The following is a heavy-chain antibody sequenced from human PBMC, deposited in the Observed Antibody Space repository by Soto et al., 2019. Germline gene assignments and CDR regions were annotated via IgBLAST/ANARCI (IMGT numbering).Heavy chain of an antibody. Sequence: QVQLQESGPGLVKPSGTLSLTCAVSSGSISSSNWWSWVRQPPGKGLEWIGEIYHSGSTNYNPSLKSRVPISVDKSKNQFSLKLSSVTAADTAVYYCARVLGLVTGAFDIWGQGTMVTVSS. J-gene: IGHJ3*02. CDR2: IYHSGST. V-gene: IGHV4-4*02. CDR1: SGSISSSNW. CDR3: ARVLGLVTGAFDI. D-gene: IGHD3-16*01.